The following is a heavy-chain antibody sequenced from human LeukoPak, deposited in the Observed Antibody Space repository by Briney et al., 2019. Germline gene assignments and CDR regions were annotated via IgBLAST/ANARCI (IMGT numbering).Heavy chain of an antibody. CDR2: ISGSGGST. CDR3: ARAKASAMFSSDY. CDR1: GFTFSSYA. D-gene: IGHD5-18*01. Sequence: GGSLRLSCAASGFTFSSYAMSWVRQAPGKGLEWVSAISGSGGSTYYADSVKGRFTISRDNAKNSLYLQMNSLRVEDTAVYYCARAKASAMFSSDYWGQGTLVTVSS. V-gene: IGHV3-23*01. J-gene: IGHJ4*02.